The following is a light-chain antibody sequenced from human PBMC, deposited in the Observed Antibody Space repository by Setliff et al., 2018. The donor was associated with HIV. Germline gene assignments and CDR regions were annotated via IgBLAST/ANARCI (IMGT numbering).Light chain of an antibody. CDR2: GDT. J-gene: IGLJ1*01. Sequence: QSVLTQPPSVSGTPGQRVTISCTGGNSNIGAGYDVHWYQQLPGTAPKLLIYGDTNRPSGVPDRFSGSKSGTSAPLGITGLQAEDEADYYCQSYDESLSGSYVFGTGTKV. V-gene: IGLV1-40*01. CDR1: NSNIGAGYD. CDR3: QSYDESLSGSYV.